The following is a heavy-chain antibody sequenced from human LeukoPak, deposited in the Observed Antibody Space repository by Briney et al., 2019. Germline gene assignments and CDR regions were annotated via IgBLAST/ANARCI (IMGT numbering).Heavy chain of an antibody. CDR2: IYYSGST. D-gene: IGHD6-13*01. V-gene: IGHV4-59*01. CDR1: GGSISSYY. CDR3: ARAEQQLGYYFDY. J-gene: IGHJ4*02. Sequence: SETLPLTCTVSGGSISSYYWSWIRQPPGKGLEWIGYIYYSGSTSYNPSLKSRVTISVDTSKNQFSLKLSSVTAADTAVYYCARAEQQLGYYFDYWGQGTLVTVSS.